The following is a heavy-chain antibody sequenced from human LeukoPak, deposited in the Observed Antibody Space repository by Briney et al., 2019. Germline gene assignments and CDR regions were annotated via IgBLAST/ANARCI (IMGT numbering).Heavy chain of an antibody. CDR1: GFTFSSYS. Sequence: PGGSLRLSCAASGFTFSSYSLNWVRQPPGKGLEWVSSISSSSTYIYYADSVKGRFTIPRDNANNSLYLQMNSLRDEDTAVYYCAGSALQHYSNWYFDLWGRGTLVTVSS. D-gene: IGHD6-13*01. CDR3: AGSALQHYSNWYFDL. CDR2: ISSSSTYI. V-gene: IGHV3-21*01. J-gene: IGHJ2*01.